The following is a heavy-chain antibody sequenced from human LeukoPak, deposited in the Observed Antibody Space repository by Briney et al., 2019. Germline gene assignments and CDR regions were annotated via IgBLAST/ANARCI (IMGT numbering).Heavy chain of an antibody. V-gene: IGHV3-43*02. Sequence: GGSLRLSCAASGFTFDDYAMHWVRQAPGKGLEWVSLISGDGGSTYYADSVKGRFTISRDNCKNSLYLQMNSLRTEDTALYYCAKDIDYGDYGSCFDYWGQGTLVTVSS. CDR3: AKDIDYGDYGSCFDY. CDR1: GFTFDDYA. D-gene: IGHD4-17*01. J-gene: IGHJ4*02. CDR2: ISGDGGST.